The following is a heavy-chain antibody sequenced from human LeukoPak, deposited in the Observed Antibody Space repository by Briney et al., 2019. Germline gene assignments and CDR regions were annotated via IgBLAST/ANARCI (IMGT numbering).Heavy chain of an antibody. CDR1: GFTVSSNY. V-gene: IGHV3-53*05. D-gene: IGHD3-10*01. J-gene: IGHJ6*02. Sequence: AGGSLRLSCAASGFTVSSNYMSWVRQAPGKGLEWVSVIYSGGSTYYADSVKGRFTISRDNSKNTLYLQMNSLRAEDTALYYCAKDRGEVHYYGMDVWGQGTTVTVSS. CDR3: AKDRGEVHYYGMDV. CDR2: IYSGGST.